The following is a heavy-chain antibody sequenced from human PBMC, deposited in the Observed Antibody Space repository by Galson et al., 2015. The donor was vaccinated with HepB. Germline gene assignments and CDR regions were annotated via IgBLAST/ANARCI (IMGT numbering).Heavy chain of an antibody. Sequence: QSGAEVKKPGESLRISCKGSGYSFTSYWISWVRQMPGKGLEWMGRIDPSDSYTNYSPSFQGHVTISADKSISTAYLQWSSLKASDTAMYYCARHGQYSSGWHEAAFDYWGQGTLVTVSS. J-gene: IGHJ4*02. CDR3: ARHGQYSSGWHEAAFDY. CDR1: GYSFTSYW. CDR2: IDPSDSYT. D-gene: IGHD6-19*01. V-gene: IGHV5-10-1*01.